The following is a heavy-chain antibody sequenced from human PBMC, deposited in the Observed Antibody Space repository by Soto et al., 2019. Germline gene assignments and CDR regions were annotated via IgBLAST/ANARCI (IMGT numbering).Heavy chain of an antibody. CDR1: GFTFSDHY. D-gene: IGHD6-19*01. J-gene: IGHJ4*02. V-gene: IGHV3-72*01. CDR2: TRNKANSYTT. CDR3: ARVPLYPNGWSPVDY. Sequence: EVQLVESGGGLVQPGGSLRLSCAASGFTFSDHYMDWVRQAPGKGLEWVGRTRNKANSYTTEYAASVKGRFTISRDDSKNSLYLQMNSLKTEDTAVYYCARVPLYPNGWSPVDYWGQGTLVTVSS.